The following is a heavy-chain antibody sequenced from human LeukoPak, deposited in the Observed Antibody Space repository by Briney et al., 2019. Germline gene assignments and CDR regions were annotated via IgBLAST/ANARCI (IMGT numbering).Heavy chain of an antibody. CDR1: GLTFSGFA. D-gene: IGHD3-16*01. CDR3: ARESHQKRESYYYDC. V-gene: IGHV3-64*01. J-gene: IGHJ4*02. CDR2: ISGDGGTT. Sequence: PGGSLRLSCAASGLTFSGFAMHWVRQAPGQGLDYVASISGDGGTTYYAKSVKGRFTISRDYSKKTLSIQTGSLRPEDSAIYYCARESHQKRESYYYDCWGQGTLVTVSS.